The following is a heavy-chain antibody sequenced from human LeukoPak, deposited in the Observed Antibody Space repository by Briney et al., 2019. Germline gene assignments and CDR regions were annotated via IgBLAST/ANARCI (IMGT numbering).Heavy chain of an antibody. J-gene: IGHJ5*02. CDR3: ARGADGVSSNSRGWFDP. CDR1: GFPFSDYV. D-gene: IGHD2-15*01. Sequence: GGSLRLSCAASGFPFSDYVMHWVRQAPGKGLEWVSSISTSSSYIYYADSVRGRFTISRDNAKNSLYLQMNSLRAEDTAVYSCARGADGVSSNSRGWFDPWGQGTLVTVSS. V-gene: IGHV3-21*01. CDR2: ISTSSSYI.